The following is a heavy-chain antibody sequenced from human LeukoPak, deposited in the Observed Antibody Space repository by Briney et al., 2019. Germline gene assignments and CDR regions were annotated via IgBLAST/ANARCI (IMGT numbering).Heavy chain of an antibody. CDR3: ACRAGPPRGAYYDFWSGYYREVWFDP. J-gene: IGHJ5*02. V-gene: IGHV4-59*01. D-gene: IGHD3-3*01. CDR2: IYYSGST. Sequence: PSETLSLTCTVSGGSISSYYWSWIRQPPGKGLEWIGYIYYSGSTNYNPSLKSRVTISVDTSKNQFSLKLSSVTAADTAVYYCACRAGPPRGAYYDFWSGYYREVWFDPWGQGTLVTVSS. CDR1: GGSISSYY.